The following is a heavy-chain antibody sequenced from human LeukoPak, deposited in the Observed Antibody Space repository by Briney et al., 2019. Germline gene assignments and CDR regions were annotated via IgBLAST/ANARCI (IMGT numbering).Heavy chain of an antibody. D-gene: IGHD3-10*01. V-gene: IGHV4-34*12. J-gene: IGHJ4*02. CDR3: ARSGGSRGYYFDY. Sequence: PSETLSLTCTVYDESFSDYFWIWIRQPPGEGLEWIGEIIHSGRTNSERIKYNPSLQSRVTISIDTSKNQFSLKLTSVTAADTAVYYCARSGGSRGYYFDYWGQGTLVTVSS. CDR2: IIHSGRT. CDR1: DESFSDYF.